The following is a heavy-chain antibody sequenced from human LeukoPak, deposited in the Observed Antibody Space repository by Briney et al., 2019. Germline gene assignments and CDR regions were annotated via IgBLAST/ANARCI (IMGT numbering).Heavy chain of an antibody. CDR2: IKEDGSEK. Sequence: GGSLRLSCAASGFTFSRYWMSWVRQAPGKGLEWVANIKEDGSEKKYVDSVKGRFTISRDNAKNSMYLQMNSLRVEDTAVYYCAKDIVGGGDDYWGQGTLVTVSS. V-gene: IGHV3-7*01. CDR3: AKDIVGGGDDY. CDR1: GFTFSRYW. J-gene: IGHJ4*02. D-gene: IGHD2-21*02.